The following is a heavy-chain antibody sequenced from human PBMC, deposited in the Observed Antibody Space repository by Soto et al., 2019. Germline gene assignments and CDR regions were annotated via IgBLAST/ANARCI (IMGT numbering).Heavy chain of an antibody. CDR1: GYTFTSYG. D-gene: IGHD1-26*01. CDR3: VRERVRVVGSDH. CDR2: ISTYNGNT. J-gene: IGHJ4*02. V-gene: IGHV1-18*01. Sequence: QVQLVQSGAEVKKPGASVKVSCKASGYTFTSYGISWVRQAPGQGLEWMGWISTYNGNTKYAQKLQGRVTMTTDTPTRKEHMELRSVRAVDPAVCFCVRERVRVVGSDHWGQGTLVTVSS.